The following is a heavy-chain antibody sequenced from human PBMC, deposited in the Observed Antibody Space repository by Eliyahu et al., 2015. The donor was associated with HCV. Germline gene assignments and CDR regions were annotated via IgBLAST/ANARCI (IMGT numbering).Heavy chain of an antibody. CDR3: ARGRIVAGRDAFDI. J-gene: IGHJ3*02. CDR1: GGXISSYY. V-gene: IGHV4-4*07. CDR2: IYTSGST. Sequence: QAQLQESGAGLVKPSETLSLTCTVSGGXISSYYWSWIRQPAGKGLEWIGRIYTSGSTNYNPSLKSRVTMSVDTSKNQFSLKLSSVTAADTAVYYCARGRIVAGRDAFDIWGQGTMVTVSS. D-gene: IGHD6-19*01.